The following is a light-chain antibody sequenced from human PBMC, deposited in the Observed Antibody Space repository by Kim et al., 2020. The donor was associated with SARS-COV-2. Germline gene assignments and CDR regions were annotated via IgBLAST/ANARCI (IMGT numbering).Light chain of an antibody. CDR3: NSRDSSGNHVV. Sequence: ALGQKVRITCQGDGHRSYYASWYQQKPGQAPVIVIYGKNNRPSGIPDRFSGSSSGNTASLTITGAQAEDEADYYCNSRDSSGNHVVFGGGTQLTVL. CDR2: GKN. J-gene: IGLJ2*01. V-gene: IGLV3-19*01. CDR1: GHRSYY.